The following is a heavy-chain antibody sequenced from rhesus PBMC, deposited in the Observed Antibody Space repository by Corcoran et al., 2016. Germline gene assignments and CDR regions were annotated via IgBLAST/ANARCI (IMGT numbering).Heavy chain of an antibody. J-gene: IGHJ6*01. CDR2: IYGNSAST. CDR1: GGSISGYYY. D-gene: IGHD2-39*02. CDR3: ASGAYCSGGVCPSYGLDS. Sequence: QVQLQQWGEGLVKPSETLSLTCAVYGGSISGYYYWSWIRQPPGKGLEWIGYIYGNSASTTYNPSLNKRVTISQVTSKNQFSLKLSSVTAADTAVYYCASGAYCSGGVCPSYGLDSWGQGVVVTVSS. V-gene: IGHV4-73*01.